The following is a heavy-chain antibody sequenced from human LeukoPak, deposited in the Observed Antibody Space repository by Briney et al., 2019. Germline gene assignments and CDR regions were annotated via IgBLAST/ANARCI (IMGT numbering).Heavy chain of an antibody. Sequence: GGSLRLSCAASGFTFSSYSMNWVRQAPGKGLEWVSFISGSSSYIYHADSVKGRFTISRDNAKNSLYLQMNSLRAEDTAVYYCASFRGRSYYWGQGTLVTVSS. V-gene: IGHV3-21*01. CDR1: GFTFSSYS. D-gene: IGHD6-19*01. CDR2: ISGSSSYI. CDR3: ASFRGRSYY. J-gene: IGHJ4*02.